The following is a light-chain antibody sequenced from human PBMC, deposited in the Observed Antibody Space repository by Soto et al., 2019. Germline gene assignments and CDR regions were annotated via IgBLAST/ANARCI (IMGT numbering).Light chain of an antibody. CDR3: ETWDTNTRV. Sequence: VLAQSSSASASLGSSVKLTCTLSSGHSTYIIAWHQQQPGKAPRYLMNLEGSGSYNKGSGVPDRFSGSSSGADRYLTISNLQFEDEADYYCETWDTNTRVFGTGTKVTVL. CDR1: SGHSTYI. V-gene: IGLV4-60*02. CDR2: LEGSGSY. J-gene: IGLJ1*01.